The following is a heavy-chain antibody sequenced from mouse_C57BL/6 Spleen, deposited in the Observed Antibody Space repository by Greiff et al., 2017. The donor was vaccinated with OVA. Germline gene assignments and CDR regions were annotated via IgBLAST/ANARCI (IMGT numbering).Heavy chain of an antibody. V-gene: IGHV5-17*01. CDR3: AKYGSSLWYFDV. Sequence: EVHLVESGGGLVKPGGSLKLSCAASGFTFSDYGMHWVRQAPEKGLEWVAYISSGSSTIYYADTVKGRFTISRDNAKNTLFLQMTSLRSEDTARYYCAKYGSSLWYFDVWGTGTTVTVSS. CDR2: ISSGSSTI. CDR1: GFTFSDYG. J-gene: IGHJ1*03. D-gene: IGHD1-1*01.